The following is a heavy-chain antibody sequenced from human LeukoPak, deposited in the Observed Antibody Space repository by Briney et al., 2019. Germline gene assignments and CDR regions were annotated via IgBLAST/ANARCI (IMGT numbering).Heavy chain of an antibody. CDR2: IYPGDSDT. CDR1: GYNLISHW. CDR3: ARQRDVTTRQDY. V-gene: IGHV5-51*01. D-gene: IGHD1-1*01. J-gene: IGHJ4*02. Sequence: GESLKISCKGSGYNLISHWIGWVRQMPGKGLEWMGIIYPGDSDTRYSPSFQGQVTISADKSISTAYLQWSSLEASDTAIYYCARQRDVTTRQDYWGQGTLVTVSS.